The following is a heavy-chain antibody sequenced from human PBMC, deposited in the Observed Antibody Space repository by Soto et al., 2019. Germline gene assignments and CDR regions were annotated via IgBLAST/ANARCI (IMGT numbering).Heavy chain of an antibody. CDR1: GYTFTYYF. CDR3: AIANDFSFDY. D-gene: IGHD3-3*01. J-gene: IGHJ4*02. Sequence: GASVKVSCKASGYTFTYYFVHWVRQAPGQGLEWMGIINPSGGSTTYAQKFQGRVTMTRDTSTSTVYMELSSLRSEDTAVYFCAIANDFSFDYWGQGTLVTVSS. V-gene: IGHV1-46*01. CDR2: INPSGGST.